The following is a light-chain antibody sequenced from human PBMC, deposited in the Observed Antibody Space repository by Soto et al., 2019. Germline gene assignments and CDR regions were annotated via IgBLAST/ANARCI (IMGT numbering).Light chain of an antibody. CDR2: AAS. Sequence: DIQMTQSPSSLSASVGDRASVTCRASQSISTFLNWYQQRPGEAPKLLIYAASSLQSGVPSRFSGSGSGADFTLTIGSLQPEDFATYYCQQSYTTPRTFGQGTKVEVK. CDR1: QSISTF. J-gene: IGKJ1*01. CDR3: QQSYTTPRT. V-gene: IGKV1-39*01.